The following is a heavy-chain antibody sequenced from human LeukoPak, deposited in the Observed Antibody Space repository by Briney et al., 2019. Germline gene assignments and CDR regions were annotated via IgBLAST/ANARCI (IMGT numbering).Heavy chain of an antibody. CDR1: GYTLTELS. CDR2: FDPEDGET. Sequence: ASVKVSCKVSGYTLTELSMHWVRQAPGKGLEWMGGFDPEDGETIYAQKFQGRVTMTEDTSTDTAYMELSSLRSEDTAVYYCARAETDHYYFDYLGQGILVTVSS. V-gene: IGHV1-24*01. CDR3: ARAETDHYYFDY. D-gene: IGHD3-10*01. J-gene: IGHJ4*02.